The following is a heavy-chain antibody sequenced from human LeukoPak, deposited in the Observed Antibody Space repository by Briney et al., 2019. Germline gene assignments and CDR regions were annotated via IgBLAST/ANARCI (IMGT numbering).Heavy chain of an antibody. Sequence: GGSLRLSCAASGFTFSSYEMNWVRQAPGKGLEWVSYISSSGSTIYYADSVKGRFTISRDNAKNSVYLQMISLRAEDTALYYCARGLMGGWPHFDYWGQGTLVTVSS. V-gene: IGHV3-48*03. CDR1: GFTFSSYE. D-gene: IGHD2-8*01. CDR3: ARGLMGGWPHFDY. J-gene: IGHJ4*02. CDR2: ISSSGSTI.